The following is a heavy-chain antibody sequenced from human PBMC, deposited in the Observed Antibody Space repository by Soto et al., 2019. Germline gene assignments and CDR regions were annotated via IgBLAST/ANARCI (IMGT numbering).Heavy chain of an antibody. CDR2: VYYTETT. CDR3: ARQRVLSTNMFITSFDP. V-gene: IGHV4-39*01. CDR1: GGSINSSDHF. D-gene: IGHD3-10*02. J-gene: IGHJ5*02. Sequence: SETLSLTCILSGGSINSSDHFWGWIRQTPGKGLEWIGSVYYTETTYYNPSLKSPVTISVETSRNTFSLKVNSVTAADTGIYYCARQRVLSTNMFITSFDPWGQGTLVTVSS.